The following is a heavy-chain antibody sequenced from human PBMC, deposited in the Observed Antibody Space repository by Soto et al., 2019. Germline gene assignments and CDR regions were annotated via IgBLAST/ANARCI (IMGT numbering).Heavy chain of an antibody. CDR2: IIPIFGTA. Sequence: GASVKVSCKASGGTLSSYAISWVRQAPGQGLEWMGGIIPIFGTANYAQKFQGRVTITADESTSTAYMELSSLRSEDTAVYYCAREVSDYGDYGRAFDIWGQGTMVTVSS. CDR1: GGTLSSYA. D-gene: IGHD4-17*01. J-gene: IGHJ3*02. V-gene: IGHV1-69*13. CDR3: AREVSDYGDYGRAFDI.